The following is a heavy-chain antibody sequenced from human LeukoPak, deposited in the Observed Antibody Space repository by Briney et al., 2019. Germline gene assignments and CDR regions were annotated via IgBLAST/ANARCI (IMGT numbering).Heavy chain of an antibody. CDR1: GFTFRSHA. V-gene: IGHV3-23*01. CDR2: ISGSGGST. J-gene: IGHJ3*02. CDR3: AKDHPLVTLSSSWPDAFDI. D-gene: IGHD6-13*01. Sequence: GGSLRLSCVGSGFTFRSHAMSWVRQAPGKGLEWVSTISGSGGSTYYADSVKGRFTISRDNSKNTLYLQMNSLRAEDTAVYYCAKDHPLVTLSSSWPDAFDIWGQGTMVTVSS.